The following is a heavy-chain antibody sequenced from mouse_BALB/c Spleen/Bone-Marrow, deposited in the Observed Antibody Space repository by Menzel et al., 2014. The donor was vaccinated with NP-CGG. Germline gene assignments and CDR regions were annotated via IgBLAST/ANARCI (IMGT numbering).Heavy chain of an antibody. Sequence: VQLQQSGAELVKPGASVKLSCTASGFNIKDTYMNWVKQRAEQGLEWIGRIDPANGYTEYDPKFQGKATIIADTSSNTAYLQLESLTSEDTAVYYCATLTGTFDYWAQGTTLTVSS. D-gene: IGHD4-1*01. CDR3: ATLTGTFDY. CDR2: IDPANGYT. CDR1: GFNIKDTY. J-gene: IGHJ2*01. V-gene: IGHV14-3*02.